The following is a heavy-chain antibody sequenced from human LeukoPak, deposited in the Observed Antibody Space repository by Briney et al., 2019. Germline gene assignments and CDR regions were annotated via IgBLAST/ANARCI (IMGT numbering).Heavy chain of an antibody. V-gene: IGHV1-46*01. CDR1: GYTFTSYY. CDR3: ARVFSRAGDFDY. Sequence: ASVKVFCKASGYTFTSYYMHWVRQVPGQGLEWMGIINPSGGSTSYAQKFQGRVTMTRDTSTSTVYMELSSLRSEDTAVYYCARVFSRAGDFDYWGQGTLVTVSS. J-gene: IGHJ4*02. D-gene: IGHD6-19*01. CDR2: INPSGGST.